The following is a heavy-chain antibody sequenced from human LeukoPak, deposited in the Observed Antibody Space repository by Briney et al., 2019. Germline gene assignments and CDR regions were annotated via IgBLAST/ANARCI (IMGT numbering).Heavy chain of an antibody. V-gene: IGHV1-69*05. CDR2: IIPIFGTA. D-gene: IGHD5-18*01. CDR3: AREQDTAMVIDY. Sequence: SSVKVSCKASGGTFISYAISWVRQAPGQGLEWMGRIIPIFGTANYAQKFQGRVTITTDESTSTAYMELSSLRSEDTAVYYCAREQDTAMVIDYWGQGTLVTVSS. CDR1: GGTFISYA. J-gene: IGHJ4*02.